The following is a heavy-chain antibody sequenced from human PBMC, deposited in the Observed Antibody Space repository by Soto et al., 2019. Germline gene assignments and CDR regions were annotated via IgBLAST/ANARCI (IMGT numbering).Heavy chain of an antibody. D-gene: IGHD1-1*01. V-gene: IGHV3-21*01. Sequence: EVRLAESGGGLVKPGGSLTLSCAVPGFTFSSWTMNWVRQAPGKGLEWVSSISTSSTFIYYADSVKGRFTISRDNAKDSLYLNMNNLRADDTAVYYCAKGGTHFDYWGQGTLLTVSS. CDR3: AKGGTHFDY. CDR1: GFTFSSWT. CDR2: ISTSSTFI. J-gene: IGHJ4*02.